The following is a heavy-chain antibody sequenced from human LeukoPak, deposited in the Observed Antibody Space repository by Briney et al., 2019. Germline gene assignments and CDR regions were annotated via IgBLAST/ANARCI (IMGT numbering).Heavy chain of an antibody. CDR2: INPNNGGT. CDR3: ARGRGTTSSNFDY. V-gene: IGHV1-2*02. J-gene: IGHJ4*02. CDR1: GYTFTGYY. D-gene: IGHD2-2*01. Sequence: ASVKVSCKASGYTFTGYYMHWVRQDPGQGLEWMGWINPNNGGTNYAQKFQGRVTMTRDTSISTAYMELSRLTSDDTAVYYCARGRGTTSSNFDYWGQGTLVTVSS.